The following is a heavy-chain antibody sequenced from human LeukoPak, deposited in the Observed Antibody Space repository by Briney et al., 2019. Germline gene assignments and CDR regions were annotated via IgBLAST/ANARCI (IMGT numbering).Heavy chain of an antibody. J-gene: IGHJ5*02. CDR2: ISAYNGNT. CDR3: ARSHTQKGYCGGGRCYPTVWWFDP. Sequence: ASVKVSCKASGYTFTSYGISWVRQAPGQGLEWMGWISAYNGNTGYAQKFQGRVTMTWNTSISTAYMELSSLKSEDTAVYYCARSHTQKGYCGGGRCYPTVWWFDPWGQGTLVTVSS. D-gene: IGHD2-15*01. CDR1: GYTFTSYG. V-gene: IGHV1-18*04.